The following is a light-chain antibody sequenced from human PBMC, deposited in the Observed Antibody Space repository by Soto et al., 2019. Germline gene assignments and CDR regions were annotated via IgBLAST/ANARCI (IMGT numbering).Light chain of an antibody. Sequence: EIVLTQSPGNLSLSPGERATLACRASQSVSNNYLAWYQHKPGQAPRLLIYGASNRATGIPDMFSGSWSRRDFTLTISRLEPVDFAVYYCHHYGSSPHFPFGTWTTADIK. CDR2: GAS. CDR1: QSVSNNY. CDR3: HHYGSSPHFP. V-gene: IGKV3-20*01. J-gene: IGKJ3*01.